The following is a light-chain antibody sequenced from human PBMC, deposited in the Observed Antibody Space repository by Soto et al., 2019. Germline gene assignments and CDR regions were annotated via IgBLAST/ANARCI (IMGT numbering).Light chain of an antibody. CDR1: QSVLSW. CDR2: TAS. J-gene: IGKJ1*01. Sequence: DIQMTQSPSSLSASVGDRVTITCRASQSVLSWLAWYQQKAGKAPRLLISTASTLESGVPSRFTGSGSGTEFTLTISRLQPDDFATYYCQQYHSYSRTFGQGTKVEIK. V-gene: IGKV1-5*03. CDR3: QQYHSYSRT.